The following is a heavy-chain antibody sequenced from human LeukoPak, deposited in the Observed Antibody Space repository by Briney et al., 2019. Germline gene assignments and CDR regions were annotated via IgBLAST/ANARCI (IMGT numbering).Heavy chain of an antibody. V-gene: IGHV3-74*01. J-gene: IGHJ4*02. Sequence: GGSLRLSCAVSGFTFRTYWMHWVRQVPGEGLVWVSRINEDGSITNYADSVKGRFTISRENAKNSLSLQMNSLRAEDTAVYYCVRQQTLHGNFDYWGQGTLVTVSS. CDR3: VRQQTLHGNFDY. D-gene: IGHD1-26*01. CDR2: INEDGSIT. CDR1: GFTFRTYW.